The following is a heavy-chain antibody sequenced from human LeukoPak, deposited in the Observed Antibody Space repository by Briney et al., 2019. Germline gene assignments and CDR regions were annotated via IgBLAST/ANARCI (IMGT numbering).Heavy chain of an antibody. CDR3: AREVYYYGSGKCAFDI. CDR1: GGSISSYY. D-gene: IGHD3-10*01. Sequence: PSETLSLTCTVSGGSISSYYWSWIRQPPGKGLEWIGYIYYSGSTNYNPSLKSRVTISVDTSKNQFSLKLSSVTAADTAVYYCAREVYYYGSGKCAFDIWGQGTMVTVSS. V-gene: IGHV4-59*01. J-gene: IGHJ3*02. CDR2: IYYSGST.